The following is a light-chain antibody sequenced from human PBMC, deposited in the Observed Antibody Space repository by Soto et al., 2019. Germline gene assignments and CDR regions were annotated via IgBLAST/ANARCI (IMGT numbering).Light chain of an antibody. J-gene: IGKJ3*01. CDR1: QSISSS. Sequence: ETVLTQSPATLSLSPGERATLSCRASQSISSSLAWYQQTPGQAPRLLIYDASKRATGIPARFSGSGSGTVFTLTISGLEPEDFAVYYCQQRFTWPSFGPGTKVDIK. V-gene: IGKV3-11*01. CDR3: QQRFTWPS. CDR2: DAS.